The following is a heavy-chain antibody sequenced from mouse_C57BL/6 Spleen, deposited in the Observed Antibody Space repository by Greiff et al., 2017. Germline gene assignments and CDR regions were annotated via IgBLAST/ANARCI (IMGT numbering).Heavy chain of an antibody. CDR1: GYTFTSYW. V-gene: IGHV1-69*01. CDR3: ARGGSSYGDYFDY. D-gene: IGHD1-1*01. CDR2: IDPSDSYT. Sequence: VQLQQSGAELVMPGASVKLSCKASGYTFTSYWMHWVKQRPGQGLEWIGEIDPSDSYTNYNQKFKGKSTLTVDKSSSTAYMQLSSLTSEDSAVYYCARGGSSYGDYFDYWGQGTTLTVSS. J-gene: IGHJ2*01.